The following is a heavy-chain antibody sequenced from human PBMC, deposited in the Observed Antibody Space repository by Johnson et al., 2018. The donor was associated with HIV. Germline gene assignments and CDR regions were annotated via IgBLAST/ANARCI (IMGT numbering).Heavy chain of an antibody. CDR2: LNSGGGT. CDR3: ARGCREGYTCDAFDV. V-gene: IGHV3-66*01. D-gene: IGHD5-24*01. J-gene: IGHJ3*01. Sequence: VQLVESGGGVVQPGTSLRLSCAASGFTFHDYGMSWVRQAPGKGLEWVSVLNSGGGTYFADSVTGRFTISRDNAKNTLYLQMHSLSAEDTAGYFFARGCREGYTCDAFDVWGRGTRVTVSS. CDR1: GFTFHDYG.